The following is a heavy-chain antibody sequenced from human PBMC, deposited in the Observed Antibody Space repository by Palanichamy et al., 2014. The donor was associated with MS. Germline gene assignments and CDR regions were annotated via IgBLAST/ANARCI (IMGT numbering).Heavy chain of an antibody. CDR2: IVVGSDNR. Sequence: QMQLVQSGPEVKKPGTSVKVSCKASGFTFSSSAMQWVRQARGQRLEWIGWIVVGSDNRNYAHKFQERVTITRDMSTSTTYMELSSLRPDDTAVYYCAATVDTAFGGDYYYYGMGVWGQGTTVTVSS. J-gene: IGHJ6*02. V-gene: IGHV1-58*02. D-gene: IGHD5-18*01. CDR1: GFTFSSSA. CDR3: AATVDTAFGGDYYYYGMGV.